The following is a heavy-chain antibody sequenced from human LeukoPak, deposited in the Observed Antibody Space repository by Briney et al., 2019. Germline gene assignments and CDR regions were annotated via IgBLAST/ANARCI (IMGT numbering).Heavy chain of an antibody. CDR3: AGVGSVTSAFDI. CDR2: IYYSGST. J-gene: IGHJ3*02. Sequence: SETLSLTCTVSGGSISSSSYYWSWIRQPPGKGLEWIGYIYYSGSTNYNPSLKSRVTISVDTSKNPFSLKLSSVTAADTAVYYCAGVGSVTSAFDIWGQGTMVTVSS. D-gene: IGHD3-10*01. V-gene: IGHV4-61*01. CDR1: GGSISSSSYY.